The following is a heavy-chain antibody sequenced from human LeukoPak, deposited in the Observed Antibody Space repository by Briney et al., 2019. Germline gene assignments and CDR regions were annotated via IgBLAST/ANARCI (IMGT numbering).Heavy chain of an antibody. D-gene: IGHD5-18*01. Sequence: PGGSLRLSCEASGYTFDDYAMHWVRQAPGKGLEWVSAISWNSGSIGYADSVKGRITISRDNGKNSLYLQMNSLRTEDTALYYCAKGHTYGLGESYLDFWGQGTLVSVSS. CDR1: GYTFDDYA. J-gene: IGHJ4*02. CDR2: ISWNSGSI. CDR3: AKGHTYGLGESYLDF. V-gene: IGHV3-9*01.